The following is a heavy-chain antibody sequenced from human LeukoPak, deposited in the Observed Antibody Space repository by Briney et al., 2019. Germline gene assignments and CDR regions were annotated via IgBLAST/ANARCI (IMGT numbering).Heavy chain of an antibody. Sequence: ASVKVSCKASGYTFINYGFTWVRQAPGQGLEWMGWICGYNGNTNYLQKFQGRVTMTTDTSTNTVYMELRSLSSDDTAVYYCARVSTNSRVGGYDPQWYFDLWGRGTLVTVSS. CDR3: ARVSTNSRVGGYDPQWYFDL. CDR2: ICGYNGNT. V-gene: IGHV1-18*04. D-gene: IGHD5-12*01. CDR1: GYTFINYG. J-gene: IGHJ2*01.